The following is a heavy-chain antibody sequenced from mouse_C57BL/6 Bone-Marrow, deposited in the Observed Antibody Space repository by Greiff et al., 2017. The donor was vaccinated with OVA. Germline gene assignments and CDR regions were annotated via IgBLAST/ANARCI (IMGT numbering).Heavy chain of an antibody. D-gene: IGHD2-12*01. CDR1: GYTFTSYN. CDR3: AATIVMPYSFDY. Sequence: QVQLKESGPELVRPGASVKMSCKASGYTFTSYNMHWVKQTPRQGLEWMGAIYPGNGDTSYNQKFTGKSTLTVDNASSTAYMNLSSLTSEDSAVYFCAATIVMPYSFDYWGQGTTLTVSS. J-gene: IGHJ2*01. V-gene: IGHV1-12*01. CDR2: IYPGNGDT.